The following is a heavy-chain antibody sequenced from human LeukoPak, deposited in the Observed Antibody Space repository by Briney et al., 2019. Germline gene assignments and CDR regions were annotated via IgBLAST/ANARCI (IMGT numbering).Heavy chain of an antibody. CDR2: INPNSGGT. CDR3: ATSSGYYVGYIQY. CDR1: GYTFTGYY. V-gene: IGHV1-2*02. D-gene: IGHD3-22*01. J-gene: IGHJ1*01. Sequence: GASVKVSCXASGYTFTGYYMHWVRQAPGQGLEWMGWINPNSGGTHYAQKFQGRVTMTRDTSISTAYMELSTLRSDDTAVYYCATSSGYYVGYIQYWGQGTLVTVSS.